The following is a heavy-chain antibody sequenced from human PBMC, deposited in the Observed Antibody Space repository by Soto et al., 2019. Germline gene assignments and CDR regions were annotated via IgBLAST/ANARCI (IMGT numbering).Heavy chain of an antibody. CDR3: ARDEGNFWSGYPIWPYYYYGMDV. CDR2: INSDGSST. CDR1: GFTFSSYW. J-gene: IGHJ6*02. D-gene: IGHD3-3*01. V-gene: IGHV3-74*01. Sequence: GGSLRLSCAASGFTFSSYWMHWVRQAPGKGLVWVSRINSDGSSTSYADSVKGRFTISRDNAKNTLYLQMNSLRAEDTAVYYCARDEGNFWSGYPIWPYYYYGMDVWGQGTMVTVSS.